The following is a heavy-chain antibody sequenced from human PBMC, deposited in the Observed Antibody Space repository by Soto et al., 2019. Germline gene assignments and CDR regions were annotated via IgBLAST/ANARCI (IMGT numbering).Heavy chain of an antibody. CDR2: IKPDESEK. J-gene: IGHJ5*02. D-gene: IGHD4-4*01. V-gene: IGHV3-7*01. CDR1: GFTFSDSW. CDR3: VRGGSNYAS. Sequence: GGSLRLSCTASGFTFSDSWMTWVRQAPGKGLEWVARIKPDESEKKYADSVKGRFSISRDNAKNSMYLQMDSLRGEDTAVYYCVRGGSNYASWGQGTLVTVSS.